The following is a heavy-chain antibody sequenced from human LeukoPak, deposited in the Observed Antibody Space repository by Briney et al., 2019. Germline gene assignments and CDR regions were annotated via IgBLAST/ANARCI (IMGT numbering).Heavy chain of an antibody. Sequence: ASVKVSCKASGYTFTSYGISWVRQAPGHGLEWMGWISAYSGDTNYAQKFQDRATMTTDTSTSTAYMELRSLSSDDTAVYYCARYGYSSSSDYWGQGTLVTVSS. J-gene: IGHJ4*02. V-gene: IGHV1-18*01. CDR2: ISAYSGDT. CDR1: GYTFTSYG. CDR3: ARYGYSSSSDY. D-gene: IGHD6-6*01.